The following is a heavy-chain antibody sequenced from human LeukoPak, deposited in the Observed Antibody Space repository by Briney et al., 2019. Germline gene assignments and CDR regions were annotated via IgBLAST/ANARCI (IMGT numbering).Heavy chain of an antibody. CDR2: IYIDGSST. V-gene: IGHV3-74*01. D-gene: IGHD1-14*01. J-gene: IGHJ4*02. CDR1: GFTFSSYW. CDR3: ARGLDGSFDY. Sequence: GGSLRFSCAASGFTFSSYWMHWVRQAPGKGLVWVSRIYIDGSSTSYADSVKGRFTISRDNAKNTLYLQMNSLRDEDTAVYYCARGLDGSFDYWGLGTLVTVSS.